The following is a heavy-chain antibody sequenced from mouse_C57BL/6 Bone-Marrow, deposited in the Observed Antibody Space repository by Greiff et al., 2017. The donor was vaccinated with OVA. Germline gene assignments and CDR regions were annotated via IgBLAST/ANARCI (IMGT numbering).Heavy chain of an antibody. CDR3: ARSDAYYFDY. Sequence: VQLQQSGAELARPGASVKLSCKASGYTFTSYGISWVKQRPGQGLEWIGDIYPRSGNTYYNEKFKGKATLTADKSSSTAYMELRSLTSEDSAVYFCARSDAYYFDYWGQGTTLTVSS. CDR2: IYPRSGNT. CDR1: GYTFTSYG. V-gene: IGHV1-81*01. J-gene: IGHJ2*01.